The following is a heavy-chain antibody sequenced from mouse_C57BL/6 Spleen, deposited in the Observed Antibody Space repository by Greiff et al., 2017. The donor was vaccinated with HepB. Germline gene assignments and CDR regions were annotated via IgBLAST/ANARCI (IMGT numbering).Heavy chain of an antibody. Sequence: EVKVVESGGGLVQPGGSLKLSCAASGFTFSDYGMAWVRQAPRKGPEWVAFISNLAYSIYYADTVTGRFTISRENAKNTLYLEMSSLRSEDTAMYDCARRRRTTVVEDYAMDYWGQGTSVTVSS. D-gene: IGHD1-1*01. CDR1: GFTFSDYG. CDR3: ARRRRTTVVEDYAMDY. V-gene: IGHV5-15*01. J-gene: IGHJ4*01. CDR2: ISNLAYSI.